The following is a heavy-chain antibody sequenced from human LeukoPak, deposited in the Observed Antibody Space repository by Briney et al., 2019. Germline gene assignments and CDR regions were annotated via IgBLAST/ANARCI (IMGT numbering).Heavy chain of an antibody. Sequence: SETLSLTCTVSGGSISSGSYYWSWIRQPAGKGLEWIGRIYTSGSTNYNPSLKSRVTISVDTSKNQFSLKLSSVTAADTAVYYCARLGFTFYYYYYMDVWGKGTTVTVSS. CDR1: GGSISSGSYY. CDR3: ARLGFTFYYYYYMDV. V-gene: IGHV4-61*02. CDR2: IYTSGST. J-gene: IGHJ6*03. D-gene: IGHD2/OR15-2a*01.